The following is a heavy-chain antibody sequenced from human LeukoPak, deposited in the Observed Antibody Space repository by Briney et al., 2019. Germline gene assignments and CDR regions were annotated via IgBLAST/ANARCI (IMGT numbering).Heavy chain of an antibody. CDR3: ARGGSQYYDFWSGYYLGYFDY. J-gene: IGHJ4*02. D-gene: IGHD3-3*01. Sequence: SETLSLTCAVYGGSFSGYYWSWIRRPPGKGLEWIGEINHSGSTNYNPSLKSRVTIPVDTSKNQFSLKLSSVTAADTAVYYCARGGSQYYDFWSGYYLGYFDYWGQGTLVTVSS. CDR1: GGSFSGYY. CDR2: INHSGST. V-gene: IGHV4-34*01.